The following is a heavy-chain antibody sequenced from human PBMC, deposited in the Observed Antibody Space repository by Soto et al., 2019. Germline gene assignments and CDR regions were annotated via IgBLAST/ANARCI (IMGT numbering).Heavy chain of an antibody. Sequence: SETLSLTCTVSGGSISSSSYYWGWIRQPPGKGLEWIGYIYYSGNTYYNPSLKSRVTISVDTSKNQFSLKLRSVTAADTAVYYCARPYYYGSGSTDAFDIWGQGTMVTVSS. D-gene: IGHD3-10*01. CDR3: ARPYYYGSGSTDAFDI. CDR1: GGSISSSSYY. J-gene: IGHJ3*02. V-gene: IGHV4-39*07. CDR2: IYYSGNT.